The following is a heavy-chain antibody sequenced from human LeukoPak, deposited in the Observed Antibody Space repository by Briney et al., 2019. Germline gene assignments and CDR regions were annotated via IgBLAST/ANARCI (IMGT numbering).Heavy chain of an antibody. CDR1: GYTFTSYY. Sequence: ASVKVSCKASGYTFTSYYMHWVRQAPGQGLEWMGIINPSGGSTSYAQKLQGRVTMTRDTSTSTVYMELSSLRSEDTAVYYCARDGDEYCSSTSCYSNWFDPWGQGTLVTVSS. CDR2: INPSGGST. D-gene: IGHD2-2*01. J-gene: IGHJ5*02. V-gene: IGHV1-46*01. CDR3: ARDGDEYCSSTSCYSNWFDP.